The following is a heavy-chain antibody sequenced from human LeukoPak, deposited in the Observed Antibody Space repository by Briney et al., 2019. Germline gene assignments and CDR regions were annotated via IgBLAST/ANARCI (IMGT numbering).Heavy chain of an antibody. CDR2: INSDGSST. J-gene: IGHJ4*02. Sequence: PGGSLRLSCAASGFIFSSHWMHWVRQVPGKGLVWVSRINSDGSSTSYADSVVGRFTISRDNAKNTLDLQMNSLRVEDTAVYYCTRNNWGIDYWGQGTLVTVSS. D-gene: IGHD7-27*01. CDR1: GFIFSSHW. CDR3: TRNNWGIDY. V-gene: IGHV3-74*01.